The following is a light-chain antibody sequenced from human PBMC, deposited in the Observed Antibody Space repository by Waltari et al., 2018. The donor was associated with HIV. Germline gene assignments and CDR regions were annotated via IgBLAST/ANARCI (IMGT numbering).Light chain of an antibody. CDR3: SSYAGSNTLL. J-gene: IGLJ2*01. V-gene: IGLV2-8*01. CDR1: TTDVGLYNY. CDR2: EVS. Sequence: QSAMTQPPSASGSPGQSVTISCTGTTTDVGLYNYVSWYQQNPGEAPKLIIFEVSKRPSGVPDRFSGSKSGNTASLTVSGLQSEDEADYFCSSYAGSNTLLFGGGTKLTVL.